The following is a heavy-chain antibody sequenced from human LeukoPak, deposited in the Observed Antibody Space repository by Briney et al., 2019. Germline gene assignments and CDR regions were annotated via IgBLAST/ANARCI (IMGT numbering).Heavy chain of an antibody. Sequence: SQTLSLTCTVSGGSISSDNYYWSWLRQPPGKGLEWIGYIYYSGSTYYKQSLRSRTTISVDTSKNQFSLKLSSVTAAGTAVYSCARYCTSYTCILRVFSYWGQGALVSVPS. CDR1: GGSISSDNYY. D-gene: IGHD2-8*01. CDR3: ARYCTSYTCILRVFSY. J-gene: IGHJ4*02. CDR2: IYYSGST. V-gene: IGHV4-30-4*08.